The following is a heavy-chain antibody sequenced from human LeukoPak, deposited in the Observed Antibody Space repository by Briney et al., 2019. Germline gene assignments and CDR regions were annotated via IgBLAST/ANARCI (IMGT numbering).Heavy chain of an antibody. CDR3: ASSKRITIFGVVMPYYYYGMDV. J-gene: IGHJ6*02. D-gene: IGHD3-3*01. V-gene: IGHV4-61*01. CDR2: IYYSGST. Sequence: SETLSLTCTVSGGSVSSGSYYWSWIRQPPGKGLEWLGYIYYSGSTNYNPSLKSRVTISVDTSKNQFSLKLSSVTAADTAVYYCASSKRITIFGVVMPYYYYGMDVWGQGTTVTVSS. CDR1: GGSVSSGSYY.